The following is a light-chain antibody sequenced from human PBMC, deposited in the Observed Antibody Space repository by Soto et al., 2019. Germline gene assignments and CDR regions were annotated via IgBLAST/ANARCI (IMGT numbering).Light chain of an antibody. J-gene: IGKJ5*01. Sequence: EIVLTQSPATLSLSPGERSTLSCMAIQNINRYLAWYHQKPGQSPRLLIYDASTRATGIPARFSGSGSGTEFTLTISSLQPDDFATYYCQQYNSYPITFGQGTRLEIK. CDR1: QNINRY. CDR3: QQYNSYPIT. V-gene: IGKV3-11*01. CDR2: DAS.